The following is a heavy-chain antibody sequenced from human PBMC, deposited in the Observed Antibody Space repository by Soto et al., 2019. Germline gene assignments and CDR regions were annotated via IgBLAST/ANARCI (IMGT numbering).Heavy chain of an antibody. CDR1: GFTFKNYG. CDR2: IVYDGSYK. D-gene: IGHD2-21*01. J-gene: IGHJ4*02. Sequence: QVQLVESGGGVVQPGRSLRLSCAVSGFTFKNYGMHWVRQAPGKGLEWVAVIVYDGSYKYYADSVQGRFTISRGNSKNTLDRQMDSLRAEDTAVYYCAEDAYFYDCGGDFEGGYFDYWGQGTLVTVSS. V-gene: IGHV3-30*18. CDR3: AEDAYFYDCGGDFEGGYFDY.